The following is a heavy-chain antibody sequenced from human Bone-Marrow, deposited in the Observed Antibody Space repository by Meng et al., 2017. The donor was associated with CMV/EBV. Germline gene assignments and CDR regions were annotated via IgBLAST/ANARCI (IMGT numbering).Heavy chain of an antibody. CDR1: GFTFSSSW. CDR2: IKQDGSGN. Sequence: GGSLRLSCAASGFTFSSSWMTWVRQAPGKGLEWVANIKQDGSGNFYADSVQGRFTISRDNAKKSLYLQMHSLRGEDTAVYYCAKDIMDVWGQGTTVTGSS. V-gene: IGHV3-7*01. J-gene: IGHJ6*02. CDR3: AKDIMDV.